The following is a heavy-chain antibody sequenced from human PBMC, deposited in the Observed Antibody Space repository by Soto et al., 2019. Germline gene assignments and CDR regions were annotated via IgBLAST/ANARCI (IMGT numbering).Heavy chain of an antibody. J-gene: IGHJ4*02. Sequence: GESLLLCSAASGVKFRSYGMSWVRQDPGKGLEWVSAISGNGADTSYADSVKGRFTISRDNSNDTVSLQMNSLRVEDTAVYFCAKDRRIAVSHFDFWGQGTLVTVSA. CDR1: GVKFRSYG. D-gene: IGHD6-19*01. CDR3: AKDRRIAVSHFDF. CDR2: ISGNGADT. V-gene: IGHV3-23*01.